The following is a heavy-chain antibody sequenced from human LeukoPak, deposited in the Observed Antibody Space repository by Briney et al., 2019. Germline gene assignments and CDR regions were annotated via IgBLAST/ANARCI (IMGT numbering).Heavy chain of an antibody. Sequence: PSQTLSLTCTVSGGSISSGGYYWSWLRQHPGKGLEWICYIYYSASTYYNPSLKSRVTIAVDKSKNQLSLKLSSVTAAATPVYYCARLRLADLYRFDPWGQGTLVTVSS. J-gene: IGHJ5*02. CDR2: IYYSAST. CDR1: GGSISSGGYY. V-gene: IGHV4-31*03. CDR3: ARLRLADLYRFDP. D-gene: IGHD2-21*01.